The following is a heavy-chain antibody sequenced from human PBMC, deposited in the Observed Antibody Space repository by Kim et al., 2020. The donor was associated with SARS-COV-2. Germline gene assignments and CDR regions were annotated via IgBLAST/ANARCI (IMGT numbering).Heavy chain of an antibody. V-gene: IGHV4-34*01. CDR3: ARVRRRLRYFDWSPSYNWFDP. CDR1: GGSFSGYY. CDR2: INHSGST. D-gene: IGHD3-9*01. J-gene: IGHJ5*02. Sequence: SETLSLTCAVYGGSFSGYYWSWIRQPPGKGLEWIGEINHSGSTNYNPSLKSRVTISVDTSKNQFSLKLSSVTAADTAVYYCARVRRRLRYFDWSPSYNWFDPWGQGTLVTVSS.